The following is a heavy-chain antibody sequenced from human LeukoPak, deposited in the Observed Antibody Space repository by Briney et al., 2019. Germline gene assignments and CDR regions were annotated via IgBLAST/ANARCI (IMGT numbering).Heavy chain of an antibody. CDR1: GGSISSSSYY. D-gene: IGHD3-22*01. CDR3: ARDRYYYDSSVLGNWFDP. V-gene: IGHV4-39*07. Sequence: MPSETLSLTCTVSGGSISSSSYYWGWIRQPPGKGLEWIGSIYYSGNTYYNPSLKSRVTISVDTSKNQFSLKLSSVTAADTAVYYCARDRYYYDSSVLGNWFDPWGQGTLVTVSS. J-gene: IGHJ5*02. CDR2: IYYSGNT.